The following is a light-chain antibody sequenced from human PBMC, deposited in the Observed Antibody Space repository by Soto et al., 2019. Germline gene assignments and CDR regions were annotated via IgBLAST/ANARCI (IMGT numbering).Light chain of an antibody. V-gene: IGKV1-33*01. CDR1: QDVSHY. Sequence: DIQMTQSPSSLSASVGDRVTITCQASQDVSHYLNWYRQKLGQAPDLLIYDASNLETGVPSRFSGSASGTDFTFTISTLQPEDFATYYCQQSYRFPKTFGRGTKVEVK. CDR3: QQSYRFPKT. CDR2: DAS. J-gene: IGKJ1*01.